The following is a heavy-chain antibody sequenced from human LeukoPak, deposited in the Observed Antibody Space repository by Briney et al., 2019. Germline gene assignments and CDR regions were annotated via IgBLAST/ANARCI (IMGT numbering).Heavy chain of an antibody. CDR2: IRSKANSYAT. V-gene: IGHV3-73*01. CDR1: GFTFSGSA. J-gene: IGHJ4*02. Sequence: GGSLRLSCAASGFTFSGSAMHWVRQASGKGLEWVGRIRSKANSYATAYAASVKGRFTISRDDSKNTAYLQMNSLKTEDTAVYYCTSDDIVVIPAATARGYSYGYVVYWGQGTLVTVPS. D-gene: IGHD2-2*01. CDR3: TSDDIVVIPAATARGYSYGYVVY.